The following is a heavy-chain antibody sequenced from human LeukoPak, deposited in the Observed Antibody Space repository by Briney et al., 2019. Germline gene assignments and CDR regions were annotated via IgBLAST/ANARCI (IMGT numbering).Heavy chain of an antibody. CDR1: GGSISSSSYY. J-gene: IGHJ4*02. Sequence: SETLSLTCTVSGGSISSSSYYWGWIRQPPGKRLEWIGSIYYSGSTYYNPSLKSRVTISVDTSKNQFSLKLSSVTAADTAVCYCARHGILDYGDYQGVYWGQGTLVTVSS. CDR2: IYYSGST. D-gene: IGHD4-17*01. V-gene: IGHV4-39*01. CDR3: ARHGILDYGDYQGVY.